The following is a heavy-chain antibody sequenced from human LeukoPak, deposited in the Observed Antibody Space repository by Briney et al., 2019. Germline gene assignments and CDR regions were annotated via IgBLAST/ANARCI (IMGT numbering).Heavy chain of an antibody. CDR2: IYSGGST. Sequence: GGSLRLSCAASGFTVSSNYMSWVRQAPGKGLEWFSVIYSGGSTCYADSVKGRFTISRDNSKNTLYLQMNSLRAEDTAVYYCARDLGYDFWSGYPYYYYGMDVWGQGTTVTVSS. CDR1: GFTVSSNY. J-gene: IGHJ6*02. D-gene: IGHD3-3*01. V-gene: IGHV3-53*01. CDR3: ARDLGYDFWSGYPYYYYGMDV.